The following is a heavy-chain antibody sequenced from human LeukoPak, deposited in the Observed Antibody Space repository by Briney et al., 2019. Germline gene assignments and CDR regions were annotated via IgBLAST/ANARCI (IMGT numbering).Heavy chain of an antibody. CDR2: MYNSGST. V-gene: IGHV4-59*08. CDR3: ARPYSSSSHGAFDI. CDR1: GGSISSYY. J-gene: IGHJ3*02. Sequence: PSETLSLTCTVSGGSISSYYWSWIRQPPGKGLEWIGYMYNSGSTSHNPSLKSRVTISVDTSKNQFSLKLTSVTAADTAVYYCARPYSSSSHGAFDIWGQGTMVTVSS. D-gene: IGHD6-13*01.